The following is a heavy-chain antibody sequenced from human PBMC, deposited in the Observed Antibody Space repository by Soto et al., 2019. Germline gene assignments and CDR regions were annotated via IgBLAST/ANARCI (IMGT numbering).Heavy chain of an antibody. CDR3: ARVPRGDSSSSGFYGMDV. J-gene: IGHJ6*02. Sequence: ASVKVSCKAPGYTFTSYGISWVRQAPGQGLEWMGWISAYNGNTNYAQKLQGRVTMTTDTSTSTAYMELRSLRSDDTAVYYCARVPRGDSSSSGFYGMDVWGQGTTVTVSS. CDR1: GYTFTSYG. D-gene: IGHD6-6*01. CDR2: ISAYNGNT. V-gene: IGHV1-18*01.